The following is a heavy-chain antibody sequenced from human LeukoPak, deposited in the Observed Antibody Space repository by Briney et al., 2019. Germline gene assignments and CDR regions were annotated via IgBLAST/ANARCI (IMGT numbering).Heavy chain of an antibody. CDR3: ARPGRGYSYGFDAFDI. J-gene: IGHJ3*02. CDR1: GYSFISYW. D-gene: IGHD5-18*01. Sequence: GESLQISCKGSGYSFISYWIGWVGQMPGKGLEWMGVIYPGGSDTRYSPSFQGQVTISADKSISTAYLQWSSLKASDTAMYYCARPGRGYSYGFDAFDIWGQGTMVTVSS. V-gene: IGHV5-51*01. CDR2: IYPGGSDT.